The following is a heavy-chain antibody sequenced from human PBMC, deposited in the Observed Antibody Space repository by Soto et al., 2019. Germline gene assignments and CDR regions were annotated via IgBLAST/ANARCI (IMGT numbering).Heavy chain of an antibody. CDR2: IIPIFGTA. CDR1: GGTFSSYA. V-gene: IGHV1-69*13. J-gene: IGHJ5*02. D-gene: IGHD3-10*01. Sequence: SVKVSCKASGGTFSSYAISWVRQAPGQGLEWMGGIIPIFGTANYAQKFQGRVTITADESTSTAYMELSSLRSEDTAVYYCARAPWATMVRGVIINLNLFDPWGQGTLVTVSS. CDR3: ARAPWATMVRGVIINLNLFDP.